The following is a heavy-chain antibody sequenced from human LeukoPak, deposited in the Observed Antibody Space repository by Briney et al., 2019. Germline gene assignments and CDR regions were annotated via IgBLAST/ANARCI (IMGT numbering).Heavy chain of an antibody. J-gene: IGHJ5*02. CDR3: ARGMLGVTDNWFDP. CDR1: GGTFSSYA. CDR2: IIPIFGIA. Sequence: SVEVSCEASGGTFSSYAISWVRQAPGQGLEWMGRIIPIFGIANYAQKFQGRVTITADKSTSTAYMELSSLRSEDTAVYYCARGMLGVTDNWFDPWGQGTLVTVSS. D-gene: IGHD3-10*02. V-gene: IGHV1-69*04.